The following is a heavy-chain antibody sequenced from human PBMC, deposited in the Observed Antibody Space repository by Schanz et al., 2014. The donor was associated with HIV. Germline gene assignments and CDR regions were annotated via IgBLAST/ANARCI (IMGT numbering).Heavy chain of an antibody. CDR2: INTYYSTP. V-gene: IGHV1-18*01. D-gene: IGHD3-9*01. CDR1: GGTFSSYG. CDR3: ARKQQLTGEIDH. J-gene: IGHJ4*02. Sequence: QVQLVQSGAEVKRPGSSVRVSCKASGGTFSSYGFIWVRQAPGQRLQWVAWINTYYSTPPYAQRLQGRVTMTRDKSTSTVYMEMRSLRSDDTAVYYCARKQQLTGEIDHWGQGTLVTVSS.